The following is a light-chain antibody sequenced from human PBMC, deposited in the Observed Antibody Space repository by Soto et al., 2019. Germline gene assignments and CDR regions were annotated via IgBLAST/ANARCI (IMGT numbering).Light chain of an antibody. Sequence: QSARTQPASVSGSPGLASTISCTGTSSDVGAYNFVSWYQQHPDKAPKLMIFDVSNRPSGVSNRFSGSKSGNTASLTISGLQSEDEAEYYCGSYTTSSNYVFGTGTKVTVL. J-gene: IGLJ1*01. V-gene: IGLV2-14*03. CDR3: GSYTTSSNYV. CDR1: SSDVGAYNF. CDR2: DVS.